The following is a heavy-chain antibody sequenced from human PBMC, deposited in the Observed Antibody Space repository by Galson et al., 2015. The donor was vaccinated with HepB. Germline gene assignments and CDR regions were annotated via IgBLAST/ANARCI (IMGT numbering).Heavy chain of an antibody. CDR2: IIPILGIA. D-gene: IGHD2-15*01. CDR3: ASTKDCSGGSCYRVGGNFDY. CDR1: GGTFSSYA. J-gene: IGHJ4*02. V-gene: IGHV1-69*04. Sequence: SVKVSCKASGGTFSSYAISWVRQAPGQGLEWMGRIIPILGIANYAQKFQGRVTITADKSTSTAYMELSSLRSEDTAVYYCASTKDCSGGSCYRVGGNFDYWGQGTLVTVSS.